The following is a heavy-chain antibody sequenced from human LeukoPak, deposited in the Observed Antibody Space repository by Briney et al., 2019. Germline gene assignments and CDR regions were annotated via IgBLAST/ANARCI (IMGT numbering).Heavy chain of an antibody. D-gene: IGHD2-15*01. J-gene: IGHJ4*02. CDR1: GFTFSSYG. CDR3: ARVNTLAASVTLFDY. Sequence: GGSLRLSCAASGFTFSSYGMHWVRQAPGKGLEGVAVISYDGSNKYYADSVKGRFTISRDNSKNTLYLQMNSLRAEATAVYYCARVNTLAASVTLFDYWGQGPLVTVSS. CDR2: ISYDGSNK. V-gene: IGHV3-30*03.